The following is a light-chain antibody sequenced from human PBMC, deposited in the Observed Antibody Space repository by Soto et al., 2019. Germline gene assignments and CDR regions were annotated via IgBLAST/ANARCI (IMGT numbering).Light chain of an antibody. CDR1: QRIGIY. CDR3: QQSSSAPRT. CDR2: ATS. V-gene: IGKV1-39*01. Sequence: DIQVTQSPSSLSASVGDRVPITCRASQRIGIYLNWYQQKPGKAPELLIYATSSLQSGVPSRFSGSGSGTDFTLTISSLQPEDVATYYCQQSSSAPRTLGQGTKVDIK. J-gene: IGKJ1*01.